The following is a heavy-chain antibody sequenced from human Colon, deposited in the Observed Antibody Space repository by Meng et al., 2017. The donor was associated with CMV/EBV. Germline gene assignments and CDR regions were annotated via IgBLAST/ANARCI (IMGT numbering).Heavy chain of an antibody. Sequence: GGSLRLSCAASGFTFSYHSMNWVRQAPGKGLEWVSSISRSGGSIYYTDSVKGRFTISRDDARKSLYLQMNSLRAEDTAVYYCTYTGVAGAGEHWGQGTLVTVSS. D-gene: IGHD6-13*01. CDR3: TYTGVAGAGEH. CDR2: ISRSGGSI. V-gene: IGHV3-21*01. CDR1: GFTFSYHS. J-gene: IGHJ4*02.